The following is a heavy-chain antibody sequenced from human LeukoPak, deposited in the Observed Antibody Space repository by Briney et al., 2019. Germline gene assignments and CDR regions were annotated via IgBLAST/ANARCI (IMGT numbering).Heavy chain of an antibody. D-gene: IGHD3-22*01. J-gene: IGHJ4*02. V-gene: IGHV4-59*01. Sequence: SETLSRTCTVSGDSIGSYYWSWIGQPPGKGLEWISYVSYSGNTNYNPSLKSRVTISVDTSKNQFSLRLSSVTAADTAIYFCARGRYYDGSGSYYFDYWGQGTLVTVSS. CDR1: GDSIGSYY. CDR3: ARGRYYDGSGSYYFDY. CDR2: VSYSGNT.